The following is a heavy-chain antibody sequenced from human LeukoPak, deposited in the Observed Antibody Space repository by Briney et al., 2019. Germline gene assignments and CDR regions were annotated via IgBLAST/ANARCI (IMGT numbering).Heavy chain of an antibody. V-gene: IGHV3-30*02. D-gene: IGHD1-26*01. CDR1: GFTFSSYG. J-gene: IGHJ4*02. Sequence: GGSLRLSCAASGFTFSSYGMHWVHQAPGKGLEWVAFIRYDGSNKYYADSVKGRFTISRDNSKNTLYLQMNSLRAEDTAVYYCAKDDDMGATHFDYWGQGTLVTVSS. CDR3: AKDDDMGATHFDY. CDR2: IRYDGSNK.